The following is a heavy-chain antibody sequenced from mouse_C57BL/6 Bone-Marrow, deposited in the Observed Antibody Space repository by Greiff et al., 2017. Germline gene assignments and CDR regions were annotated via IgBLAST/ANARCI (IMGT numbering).Heavy chain of an antibody. J-gene: IGHJ1*03. Sequence: VQLQQSGAELVRPGASVKLSCTASGFNIKDDYMHWVKQRPEQGLEWIGWIDPENGDTEYASKFQGKATITADTSSNTAYLQLSSLTSEDTAVYYCTTPPLYYDYDYWYFDVWGTGTTVTVSS. D-gene: IGHD2-4*01. CDR3: TTPPLYYDYDYWYFDV. CDR2: IDPENGDT. CDR1: GFNIKDDY. V-gene: IGHV14-4*01.